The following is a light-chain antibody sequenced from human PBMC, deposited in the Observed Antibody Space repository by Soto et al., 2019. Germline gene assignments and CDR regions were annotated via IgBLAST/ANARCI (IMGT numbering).Light chain of an antibody. V-gene: IGLV2-14*01. CDR3: SSYTSSSHVV. CDR1: SSDVGGYNY. CDR2: EVS. J-gene: IGLJ2*01. Sequence: QTVVTQPASVSGSPGQSITISCTGTSSDVGGYNYVSWYQQHSGKAPKLMIYEVSNRPSGVSNRFSGSKSGNTASLTISGLQAEDEADYYCSSYTSSSHVVFGGGTQLTVL.